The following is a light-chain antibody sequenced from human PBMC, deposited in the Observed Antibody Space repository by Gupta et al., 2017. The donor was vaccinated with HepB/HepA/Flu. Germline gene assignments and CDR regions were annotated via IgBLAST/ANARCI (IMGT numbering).Light chain of an antibody. V-gene: IGKV3-11*01. CDR3: QQRSDWPRT. J-gene: IGKJ1*01. Sequence: EIVLTQSPATLSLSPGERATLSCRASQSISYYVAWYQQKPGQAPRLLIYDASRRATGIPARFSGSGSGTDFTLIINSLEPEDFAFYYCQQRSDWPRTFGQGTKMEI. CDR2: DAS. CDR1: QSISYY.